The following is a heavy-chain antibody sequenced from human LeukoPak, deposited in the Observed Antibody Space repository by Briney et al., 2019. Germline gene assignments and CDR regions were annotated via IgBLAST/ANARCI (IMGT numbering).Heavy chain of an antibody. V-gene: IGHV1-2*02. J-gene: IGHJ5*02. CDR1: GYSFTTYA. CDR3: AREGSGKGIAAAGYNWFDP. D-gene: IGHD6-13*01. Sequence: ASVKVSCKASGYSFTTYAMNWVRQAPGQGLEWMGWINPNSGGTNYAQKFQGRVTMTRDTSISTAYMELSRLRSDDTAVYYCAREGSGKGIAAAGYNWFDPWGQGTLVTVSS. CDR2: INPNSGGT.